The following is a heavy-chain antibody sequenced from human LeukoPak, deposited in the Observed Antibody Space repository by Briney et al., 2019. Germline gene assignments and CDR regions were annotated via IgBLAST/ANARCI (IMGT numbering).Heavy chain of an antibody. D-gene: IGHD3-10*01. Sequence: GRSLRLSCAASGFTVSSNYMSWVRQAPGKGLEWVSVIYSGGRTDYADSVKGRFTISRDNSKNTLYLQMNSLRAEDTAMYYCAREREGVRSAFDIWGQGTMVTVSS. CDR2: IYSGGRT. J-gene: IGHJ3*02. CDR3: AREREGVRSAFDI. CDR1: GFTVSSNY. V-gene: IGHV3-53*01.